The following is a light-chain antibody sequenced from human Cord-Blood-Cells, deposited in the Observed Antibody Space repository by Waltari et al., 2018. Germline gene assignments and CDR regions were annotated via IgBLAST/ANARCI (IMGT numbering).Light chain of an antibody. CDR3: SSYTSSSTLV. V-gene: IGLV2-14*01. CDR1: SSDVGGYNY. Sequence: QSALTQPASVSGSPGQSITISCTGTSSDVGGYNYVSWYQQHPGKAPKRMSYDVSKRPSLVSKRFPSSKSGKTAFLASSGLHAEDEADYYCSSYTSSSTLVFGGGTKLTVL. J-gene: IGLJ3*02. CDR2: DVS.